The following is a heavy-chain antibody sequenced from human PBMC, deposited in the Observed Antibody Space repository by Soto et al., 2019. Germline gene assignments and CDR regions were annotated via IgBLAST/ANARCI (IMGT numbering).Heavy chain of an antibody. J-gene: IGHJ5*02. CDR3: ARGARLGYCSGGSCRGWFDP. Sequence: EASVKVSCKASGYTFTSYYMHWVRQAPGQGLEWMGIINPSGGSTSYAQKFQGRVTMTRDTSTSTVYMELSSLRSEDTAVYYCARGARLGYCSGGSCRGWFDPWGQGTLVTVSS. CDR2: INPSGGST. D-gene: IGHD2-15*01. V-gene: IGHV1-46*03. CDR1: GYTFTSYY.